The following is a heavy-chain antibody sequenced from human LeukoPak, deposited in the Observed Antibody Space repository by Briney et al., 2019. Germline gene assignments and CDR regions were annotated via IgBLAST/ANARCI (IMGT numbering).Heavy chain of an antibody. Sequence: GASVKVSCKASGYTFNSYGIVWVRQAPGQGLEWMGWISAYNGDTNYAQKLQGRVSLTTDTSTSTAYMELRSLRSDDTAVYYCARVTQWLVESAICNGMDVWGQGTTVTVSS. J-gene: IGHJ6*02. CDR1: GYTFNSYG. CDR2: ISAYNGDT. V-gene: IGHV1-18*01. D-gene: IGHD6-19*01. CDR3: ARVTQWLVESAICNGMDV.